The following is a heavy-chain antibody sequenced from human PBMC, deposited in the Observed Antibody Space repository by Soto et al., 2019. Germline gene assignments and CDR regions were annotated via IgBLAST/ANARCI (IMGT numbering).Heavy chain of an antibody. V-gene: IGHV3-30*18. Sequence: QVQLVESGGGVVQPGRSLRLCCAASGFTFSSYGMHWVRQAPGKGLEWVAVISYDGSDKYYADSVKGRFTISRDNSNNTLYLQMDSLRAEDTAVYYCAKGVVVVTTYFQHWGQGTLVTVSS. D-gene: IGHD2-15*01. CDR1: GFTFSSYG. J-gene: IGHJ1*01. CDR2: ISYDGSDK. CDR3: AKGVVVVTTYFQH.